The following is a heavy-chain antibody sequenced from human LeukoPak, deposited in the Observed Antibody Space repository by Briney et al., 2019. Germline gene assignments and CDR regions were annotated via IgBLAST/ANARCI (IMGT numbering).Heavy chain of an antibody. J-gene: IGHJ4*02. D-gene: IGHD3-3*01. V-gene: IGHV1-69*05. CDR2: IIPIFGTA. Sequence: ASGKVSCKASGGTFSSYAISWVRQAPGQGLEWMGRIIPIFGTANYAQKFQGRVTFTTDESTSTAYMELSSLRSEDTAVYYCAREDTIFGVVIGFDYWGQGTLVTVSS. CDR3: AREDTIFGVVIGFDY. CDR1: GGTFSSYA.